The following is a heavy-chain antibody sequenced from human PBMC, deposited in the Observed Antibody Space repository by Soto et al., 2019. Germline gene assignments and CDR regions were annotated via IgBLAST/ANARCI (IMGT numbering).Heavy chain of an antibody. J-gene: IGHJ6*02. Sequence: GGSLRLTCAASGFTLSNIWMHWVRQAPGKGLEWVSRINSDGRSTSYVDSVKGRFTISRDNANNTLYLEMNSLRAEDTAVYFCARGGRYRENYYFGMDVWGQGTTVTVSS. CDR1: GFTLSNIW. V-gene: IGHV3-74*01. CDR3: ARGGRYRENYYFGMDV. CDR2: INSDGRST. D-gene: IGHD1-26*01.